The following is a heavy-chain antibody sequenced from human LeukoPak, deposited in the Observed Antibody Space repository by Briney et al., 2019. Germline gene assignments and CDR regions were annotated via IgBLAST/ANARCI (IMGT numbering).Heavy chain of an antibody. CDR1: GGSISSSDDC. Sequence: SETLSLTFTVSGGSISSSDDCWGWIRQPPGKGLEWIGSIYYSGSTYYNPCLKSRVIVSVDTSKNQFSLKLSSVTAADTAVYYCARQARPGWGDFDYWGQGTLVTVSS. CDR3: ARQARPGWGDFDY. V-gene: IGHV4-39*01. D-gene: IGHD3-16*01. CDR2: IYYSGST. J-gene: IGHJ4*02.